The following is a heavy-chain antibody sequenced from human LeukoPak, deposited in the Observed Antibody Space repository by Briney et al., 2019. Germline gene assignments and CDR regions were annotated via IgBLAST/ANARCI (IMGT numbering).Heavy chain of an antibody. D-gene: IGHD3-22*01. CDR3: ARASYYYDSSGYYYYYFDY. CDR2: IDWDDDK. V-gene: IGHV2-70*04. Sequence: SGPTLVNPTQTLTLTCTFSGFSLSTSGMRVSWIRQPPGKALEWLARIDWDDDKFYSTSLKTRLTISKDTSKNQVVPTMTNMDPVDTATYYCARASYYYDSSGYYYYYFDYWGQGTLVTVSS. J-gene: IGHJ4*02. CDR1: GFSLSTSGMR.